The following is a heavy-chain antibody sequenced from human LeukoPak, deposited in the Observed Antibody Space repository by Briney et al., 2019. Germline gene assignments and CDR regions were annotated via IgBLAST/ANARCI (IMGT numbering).Heavy chain of an antibody. J-gene: IGHJ4*02. CDR1: GFTFSSYG. CDR2: ISYDGSNK. Sequence: GGSLRLSCAASGFTFSSYGMHWVRQAPGKGLEWVAVISYDGSNKYYADSVKGRFTISRDNSKNTLYLQMNSLRAEDTAVYYCAKEYSSSWYYFDYWGQGTLVTVFS. V-gene: IGHV3-30*18. D-gene: IGHD6-13*01. CDR3: AKEYSSSWYYFDY.